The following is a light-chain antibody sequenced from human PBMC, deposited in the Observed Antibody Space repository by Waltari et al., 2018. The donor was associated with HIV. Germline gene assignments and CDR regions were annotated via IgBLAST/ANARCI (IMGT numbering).Light chain of an antibody. J-gene: IGLJ2*01. CDR1: TSDVGSYDF. V-gene: IGLV2-14*01. Sequence: QSALTQPASVSGSPGQSITISCSGTTSDVGSYDFVSWYQQHPGKAPKLMIHEVTKLASGTSTRFSGSKSGKTAYLTISGLQSEDEAVYYCSSYANTNTVIFGGGTKLTVL. CDR2: EVT. CDR3: SSYANTNTVI.